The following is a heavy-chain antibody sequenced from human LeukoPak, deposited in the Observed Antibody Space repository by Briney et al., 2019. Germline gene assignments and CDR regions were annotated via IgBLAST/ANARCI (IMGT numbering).Heavy chain of an antibody. V-gene: IGHV4-59*01. CDR2: IYYSGST. D-gene: IGHD6-19*01. CDR1: GGSISSYY. CDR3: ARGRAYSSAGYFQH. Sequence: SETLSLTCTVSGGSISSYYWSWIRQPPGKGLEWIGYIYYSGSTNYNPSLKSQVTISVDTSRNQFSLKLSSVTAADTAVYYCARGRAYSSAGYFQHWGQGTLVTVSS. J-gene: IGHJ1*01.